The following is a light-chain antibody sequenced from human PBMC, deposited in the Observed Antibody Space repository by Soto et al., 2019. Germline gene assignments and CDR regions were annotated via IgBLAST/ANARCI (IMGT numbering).Light chain of an antibody. Sequence: EIVLTQSPGTLSLSPGERATLSCRASQSVSSSYLAWYQQTPGQAPRLRIYGASSRATGIPDRFSGSGSGTDFTLTISRLEPEDFAVYYCQQYGSSPRTFGQGTKLEIK. CDR2: GAS. CDR3: QQYGSSPRT. V-gene: IGKV3-20*01. J-gene: IGKJ2*01. CDR1: QSVSSSY.